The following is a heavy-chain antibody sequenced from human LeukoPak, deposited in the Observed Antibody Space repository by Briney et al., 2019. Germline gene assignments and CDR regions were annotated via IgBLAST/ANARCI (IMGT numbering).Heavy chain of an antibody. Sequence: SETLSLTCTVSGTSISSTTYYWGCIRQPPGKGLEWIASMFYSGSTYYNPPLKSRVTISVDTSKNQFSLKLSSVTAADTAIYYCARHSSSGFVFHYWGQGTLVTVSS. CDR3: ARHSSSGFVFHY. CDR1: GTSISSTTYY. J-gene: IGHJ4*02. V-gene: IGHV4-39*01. D-gene: IGHD3-3*01. CDR2: MFYSGST.